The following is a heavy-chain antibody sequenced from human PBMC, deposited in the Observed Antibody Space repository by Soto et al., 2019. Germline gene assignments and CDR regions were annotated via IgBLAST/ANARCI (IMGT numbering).Heavy chain of an antibody. Sequence: GGSLRLSCAASGFAFSSYEMNWVRQAPGKGLEWVSYISSSGSTIYYADSVKGRFTISRDNAKNSLYLQMSSLRAEDTAVYYCARDVSNYKFYYYGMDVWGQGTTVTVSS. CDR3: ARDVSNYKFYYYGMDV. V-gene: IGHV3-48*03. D-gene: IGHD4-4*01. J-gene: IGHJ6*02. CDR2: ISSSGSTI. CDR1: GFAFSSYE.